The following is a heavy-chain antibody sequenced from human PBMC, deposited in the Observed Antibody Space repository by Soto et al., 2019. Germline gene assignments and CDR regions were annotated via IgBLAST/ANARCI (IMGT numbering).Heavy chain of an antibody. CDR1: GYTFTSYG. V-gene: IGHV1-18*01. CDR2: ISAYNGNT. D-gene: IGHD3-9*01. CDR3: ARSMYYDIMTGYDLDS. J-gene: IGHJ4*02. Sequence: QVQLVQSGAEVKKPGASVKVSCKASGYTFTSYGISWVRQAPGQGLEWMGWISAYNGNTNFARKFQDRVTMTADTSTSTAYMELRSLRSDDTAVFYCARSMYYDIMTGYDLDSWGQGTLVTVSS.